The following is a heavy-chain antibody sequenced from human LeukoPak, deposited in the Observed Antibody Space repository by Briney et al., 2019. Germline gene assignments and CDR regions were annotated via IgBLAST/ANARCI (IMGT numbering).Heavy chain of an antibody. CDR2: ISYDGSNK. D-gene: IGHD2-8*01. CDR3: ARVYYPRGQGLDY. CDR1: GFTFSSYA. J-gene: IGHJ4*02. V-gene: IGHV3-30-3*01. Sequence: QSGGSLRLSCAASGFTFSSYAMHWVRQAPGKGLEWVAVISYDGSNKYYADSVKGRFTISRDNSKNTLYLQVNSLRAEDTAVYYCARVYYPRGQGLDYWGQGTLVTVSS.